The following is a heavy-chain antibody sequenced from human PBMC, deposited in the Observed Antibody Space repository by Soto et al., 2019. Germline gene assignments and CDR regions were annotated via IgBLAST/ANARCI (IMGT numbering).Heavy chain of an antibody. Sequence: PGGSLRLSCAASGFTFSSYGMHWVRQAPGKGLEWVAVISYDGSNKYYADSVKGRFTISRDNSKNTLYLQMNSLRAEDTAVYYCAKDLGPVDIVATILRRGYYYYGMDVWGQGTTVTVSS. CDR3: AKDLGPVDIVATILRRGYYYYGMDV. CDR2: ISYDGSNK. J-gene: IGHJ6*02. V-gene: IGHV3-30*18. D-gene: IGHD5-12*01. CDR1: GFTFSSYG.